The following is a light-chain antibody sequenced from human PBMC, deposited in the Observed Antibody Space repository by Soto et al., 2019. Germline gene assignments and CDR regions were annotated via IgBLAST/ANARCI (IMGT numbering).Light chain of an antibody. Sequence: QPVLTQPPSASGTPGQRVTISCSGSSSNIGSNTVNWYQQLPGTAPKHLNYSNNQRPSGVPDRFSGSKSGTSSSLAISGLQSEDEADYYCAAWEDSLNGVVFGGGTKLTVL. CDR3: AAWEDSLNGVV. CDR1: SSNIGSNT. V-gene: IGLV1-44*01. J-gene: IGLJ2*01. CDR2: SNN.